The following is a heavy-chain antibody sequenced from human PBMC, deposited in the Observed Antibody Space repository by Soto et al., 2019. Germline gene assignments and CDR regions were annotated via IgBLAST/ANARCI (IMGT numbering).Heavy chain of an antibody. CDR3: ASRLSGSQAISFDY. D-gene: IGHD3-10*01. Sequence: GGSLRLSCAASGFTVSSNYMSWVRQAPGKGLEWVSVIYSGGSTYYADSVKGRFTISRDNSKNTLYLQMNSLRAEDTAVYYCASRLSGSQAISFDYWGQGTLVTVSS. V-gene: IGHV3-66*01. CDR1: GFTVSSNY. CDR2: IYSGGST. J-gene: IGHJ4*02.